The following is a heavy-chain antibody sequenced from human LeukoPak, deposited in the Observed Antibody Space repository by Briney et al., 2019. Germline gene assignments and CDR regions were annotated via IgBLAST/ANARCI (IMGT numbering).Heavy chain of an antibody. V-gene: IGHV3-23*01. Sequence: GGSLRLSCAASGFTFSSYAMSWVRQAPGKGLEWVSAISGSGGSTYYADSVKGRFTVSRDNSKNTLYLQMNSLRAEDTAVYYCAKGYYYDSSGYGDYWGQGTLVTVSS. CDR2: ISGSGGST. J-gene: IGHJ4*02. CDR1: GFTFSSYA. CDR3: AKGYYYDSSGYGDY. D-gene: IGHD3-22*01.